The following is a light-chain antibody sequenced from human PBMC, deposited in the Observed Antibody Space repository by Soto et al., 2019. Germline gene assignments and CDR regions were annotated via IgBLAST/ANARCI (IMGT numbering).Light chain of an antibody. J-gene: IGKJ5*01. CDR2: AAS. CDR3: QQFKFYPIT. CDR1: QGISSD. Sequence: DIQLTQSPSFLSASVGDRVTITCRASQGISSDLAWYQQKPGKAPNLLIYAASALQTGVPSRFSGSGSGKEFTLTISALQPENFQTYYCQQFKFYPITFGQGTGREIK. V-gene: IGKV1-9*01.